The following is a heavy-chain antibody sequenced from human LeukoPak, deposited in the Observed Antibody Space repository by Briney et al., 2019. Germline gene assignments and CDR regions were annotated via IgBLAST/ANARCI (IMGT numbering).Heavy chain of an antibody. CDR2: ISGSGGST. V-gene: IGHV3-23*01. D-gene: IGHD2-21*02. CDR3: AKDIVVVTSGSNAFDI. Sequence: PGGSLRLSCAASGFRFSNFAMSWVRQAPGKGLEWVSSISGSGGSTYYADSVKGRFTISRDNSKDTLYLQMNSLRAEDTAVYYCAKDIVVVTSGSNAFDIWGQGTTVTVSS. J-gene: IGHJ3*02. CDR1: GFRFSNFA.